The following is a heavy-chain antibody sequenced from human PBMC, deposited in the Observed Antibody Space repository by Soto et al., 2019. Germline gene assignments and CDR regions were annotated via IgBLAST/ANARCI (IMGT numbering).Heavy chain of an antibody. D-gene: IGHD6-13*01. CDR1: GGSFSGCY. Sequence: SETLSLTCAVYGGSFSGCYWSWCRHSPGKGLEWIGEINHSGSTNYNPSLKSRVTISVDTSKNQFSLKLSSVSAADTAVYFCARRRRRQQLVRRSYNRNEVWGQGTTVT. CDR3: ARRRRRQQLVRRSYNRNEV. J-gene: IGHJ6*02. CDR2: INHSGST. V-gene: IGHV4-34*01.